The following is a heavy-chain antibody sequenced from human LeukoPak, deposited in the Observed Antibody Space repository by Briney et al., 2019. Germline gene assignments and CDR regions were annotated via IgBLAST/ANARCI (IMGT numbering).Heavy chain of an antibody. Sequence: PSETLSLTCTVSGGSISSYYWSWIRQPPGKGLEWIGYIYYSGSTNYNPSLRSRVTISVDTSKNQFSLKLSSVTAADTAVHYCASIPLPSTMALRGTYYFDYWGQGTLVTVSS. D-gene: IGHD4/OR15-4a*01. CDR1: GGSISSYY. CDR3: ASIPLPSTMALRGTYYFDY. V-gene: IGHV4-59*01. J-gene: IGHJ4*02. CDR2: IYYSGST.